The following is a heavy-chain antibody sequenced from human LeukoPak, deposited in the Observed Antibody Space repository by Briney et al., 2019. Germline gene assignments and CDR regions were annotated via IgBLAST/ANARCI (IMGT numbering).Heavy chain of an antibody. CDR1: GFTFSSYA. D-gene: IGHD2-2*01. V-gene: IGHV3-23*01. CDR3: AKAPIVVVPAVYYYYMDV. Sequence: GGSLRLSCAASGFTFSSYAMSWVRQAPGKGLEWVSAISGSGGSTYYADSVKGRFTISRDNSKNTLYLQMNSLRAEDTAAYYCAKAPIVVVPAVYYYYMDVWGKGTTVTVSS. J-gene: IGHJ6*03. CDR2: ISGSGGST.